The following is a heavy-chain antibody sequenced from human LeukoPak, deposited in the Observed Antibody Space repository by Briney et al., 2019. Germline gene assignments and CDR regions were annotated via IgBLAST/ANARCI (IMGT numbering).Heavy chain of an antibody. V-gene: IGHV4-4*02. Sequence: PSGTLSLTCAVSGGSISSSNWWSWIRQPPGKGLEWIGEIYHSGSTNYNPSLKSRVTISVDTSKNQFSLKLSSVTAADTAVYYCARDLAFGEQWLGTFDYWGQGTLVTVSS. CDR3: ARDLAFGEQWLGTFDY. CDR1: GGSISSSNW. D-gene: IGHD6-19*01. CDR2: IYHSGST. J-gene: IGHJ4*02.